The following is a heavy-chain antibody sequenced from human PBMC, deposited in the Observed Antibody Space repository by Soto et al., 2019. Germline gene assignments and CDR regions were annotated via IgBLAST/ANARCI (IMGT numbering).Heavy chain of an antibody. CDR2: IYYSGST. J-gene: IGHJ4*02. CDR3: ARVIGFYDILTGYYTALFDY. D-gene: IGHD3-9*01. Sequence: SETLSLTFTVSGGSISSGGYYWSWIRQHPGKGLEWIGYIYYSGSTYYNPSLKSRVTISVDTSKNQFSLKLSSVTAADTAVYYCARVIGFYDILTGYYTALFDYWGQGTLVTVSS. CDR1: GGSISSGGYY. V-gene: IGHV4-31*03.